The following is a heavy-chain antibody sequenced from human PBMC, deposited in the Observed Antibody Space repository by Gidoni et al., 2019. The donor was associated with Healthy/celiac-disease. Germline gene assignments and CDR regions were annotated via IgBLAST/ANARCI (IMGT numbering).Heavy chain of an antibody. CDR3: ARSSRADGSGSYYAHYGMDV. D-gene: IGHD3-10*01. J-gene: IGHJ6*02. V-gene: IGHV3-13*01. Sequence: EVQLVESGGGLVQPGGSLRLSCADSGFTFSSYDTHWVRQATGKGLEWVSAIGTAGDTYYPGYVKGRFTISRENAKNSLYLQMNSLRAGDTAVYYCARSSRADGSGSYYAHYGMDVWGQGTTVTVSS. CDR2: IGTAGDT. CDR1: GFTFSSYD.